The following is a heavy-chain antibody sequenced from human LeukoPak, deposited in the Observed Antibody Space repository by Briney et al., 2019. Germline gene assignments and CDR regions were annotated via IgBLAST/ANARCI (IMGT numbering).Heavy chain of an antibody. D-gene: IGHD6-19*01. V-gene: IGHV3-7*01. CDR2: IKEDGSEK. Sequence: QPGGSLRLSCAASGFTFSSYWMGWVRQVPGKGLEWVANIKEDGSEKNYVDSVKGRFTISRDNAKNSLYLQMNSLRAEDTAVYYCARDSAYIAVAGLAEYFQHWGQGTLVTVSS. J-gene: IGHJ1*01. CDR3: ARDSAYIAVAGLAEYFQH. CDR1: GFTFSSYW.